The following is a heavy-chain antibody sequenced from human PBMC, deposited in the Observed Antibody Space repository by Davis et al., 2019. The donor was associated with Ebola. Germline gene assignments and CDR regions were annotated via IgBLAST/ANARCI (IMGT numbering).Heavy chain of an antibody. J-gene: IGHJ3*02. Sequence: ESLKISCAASGFTFSSYAMSWVRQAPGKGLEWISAISGSGGSTYYADSVKGRFTISRDNSKNTLYLQMNSLRAEDTAVYYCAKAGPRAFDIWGQGTMVTVSS. CDR3: AKAGPRAFDI. CDR2: ISGSGGST. D-gene: IGHD6-19*01. V-gene: IGHV3-23*01. CDR1: GFTFSSYA.